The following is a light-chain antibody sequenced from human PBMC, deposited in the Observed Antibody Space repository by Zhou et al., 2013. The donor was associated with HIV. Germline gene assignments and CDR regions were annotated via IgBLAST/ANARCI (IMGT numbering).Light chain of an antibody. V-gene: IGKV3-20*01. CDR2: GAS. CDR3: QQYGSSPYT. J-gene: IGKJ2*01. CDR1: QSVSSSY. Sequence: ENVLTQSPGTLSLSPGERATLSCRASQSVSSSYFAWYQQKPGQAPRLLIYGASSRATGIPDRFSGSGSGTDFTLTISRLEPEDFAVYYCQQYGSSPYTFGQGTKLEIK.